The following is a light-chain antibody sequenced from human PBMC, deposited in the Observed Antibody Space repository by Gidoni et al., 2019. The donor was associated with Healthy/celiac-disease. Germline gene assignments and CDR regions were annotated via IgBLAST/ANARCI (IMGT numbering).Light chain of an antibody. CDR3: NSRDSSGNVV. Sequence: SCELTQAPAVSVALGQTVRITCQGDSLRSYYASWYQQKPGQAPVLVIYGKNNRPSGIPDRFSGSSSGNTASLTITGAQAEDEADYYCNSRDSSGNVVFGGGTKLTVL. CDR2: GKN. V-gene: IGLV3-19*01. J-gene: IGLJ2*01. CDR1: SLRSYY.